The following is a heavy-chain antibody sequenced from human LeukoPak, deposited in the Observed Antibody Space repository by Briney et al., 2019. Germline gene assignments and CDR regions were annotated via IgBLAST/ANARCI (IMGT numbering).Heavy chain of an antibody. CDR1: GGSISSSSYY. D-gene: IGHD2-15*01. CDR2: IYYSGST. J-gene: IGHJ4*02. Sequence: SETLSLTCTVSGGSISSSSYYWGWIRQPPGKGLEWIGSIYYSGSTYYNPSLKSRVTISVDTSKNQFSLKLSSVTAADTAVYYCARGFDCSGGSCHFDYWGQGTLVTVSS. CDR3: ARGFDCSGGSCHFDY. V-gene: IGHV4-39*07.